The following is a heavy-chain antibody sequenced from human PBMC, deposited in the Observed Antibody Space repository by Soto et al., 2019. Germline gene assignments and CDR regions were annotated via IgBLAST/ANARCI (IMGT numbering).Heavy chain of an antibody. CDR1: GGTFSSYA. D-gene: IGHD6-6*01. J-gene: IGHJ5*02. CDR3: AREASIPGSFDP. Sequence: SGKVSCKASGGTFSSYAISWVRQAPGQGLEWMGGIIPIFGTANYAQKFQGRVTITADESTSTAYMELSSLRSEDTAVYYCAREASIPGSFDPWGQGTLVTVSS. V-gene: IGHV1-69*13. CDR2: IIPIFGTA.